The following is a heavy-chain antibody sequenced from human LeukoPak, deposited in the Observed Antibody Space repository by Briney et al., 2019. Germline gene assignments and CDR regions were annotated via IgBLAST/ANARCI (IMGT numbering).Heavy chain of an antibody. V-gene: IGHV1-2*06. CDR1: GYTFTGYY. CDR3: ARAPRQEGLWGYAFDI. CDR2: INPNSGGT. J-gene: IGHJ3*02. Sequence: ASVKVSCKASGYTFTGYYMHWVRQAPGQGLEWMGRINPNSGGTNYAQKFQGRVTMTSDTSISTAHMELSRLRSDDTAVYYCARAPRQEGLWGYAFDIWGQETMDTVST. D-gene: IGHD3/OR15-3a*01.